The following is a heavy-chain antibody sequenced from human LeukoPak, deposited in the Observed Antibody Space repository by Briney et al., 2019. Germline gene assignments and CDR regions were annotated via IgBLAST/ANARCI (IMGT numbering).Heavy chain of an antibody. J-gene: IGHJ5*02. V-gene: IGHV4-30-4*01. D-gene: IGHD6-6*01. Sequence: GDYYWSWIRQPPGKGLEWIGYIYYSGSTYYNPSLKSRVTISVDTSKNQFSLKLSSVTAADTAVYYCARGDYSSSSRWFDPWGQGTLVTVSS. CDR2: IYYSGST. CDR3: ARGDYSSSSRWFDP. CDR1: GDYY.